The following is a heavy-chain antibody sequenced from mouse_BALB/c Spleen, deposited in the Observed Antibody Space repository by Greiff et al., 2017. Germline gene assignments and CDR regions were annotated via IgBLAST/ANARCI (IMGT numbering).Heavy chain of an antibody. CDR2: IRLKSNNYAT. V-gene: IGHV6-6*02. CDR3: TRPLFAY. J-gene: IGHJ3*01. CDR1: GSTFSNYW. Sequence: EVKVEESGGGLVQPGGSMKLSCVASGSTFSNYWMNWVRQSPEKGLEWVAEIRLKSNNYATHYAESVKGRFTISRDDSKSSVYLQMNNLRAEDTGIYYCTRPLFAYWGQGTLVTVSA.